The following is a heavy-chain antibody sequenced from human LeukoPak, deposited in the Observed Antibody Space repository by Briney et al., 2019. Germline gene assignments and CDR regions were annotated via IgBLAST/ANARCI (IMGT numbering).Heavy chain of an antibody. CDR3: ARGGDRTPRYGMDV. CDR1: GYTFSGYY. J-gene: IGHJ6*02. V-gene: IGHV1-2*02. CDR2: INPNSGGT. Sequence: ASVKVSCKASGYTFSGYYMHWVRQAPGQGLEWMGWINPNSGGTNYAQKFQGRVTMTRDTSISTAYMELSRLRSDDTAVYYCARGGDRTPRYGMDVWGQGTTVTVSS. D-gene: IGHD4-17*01.